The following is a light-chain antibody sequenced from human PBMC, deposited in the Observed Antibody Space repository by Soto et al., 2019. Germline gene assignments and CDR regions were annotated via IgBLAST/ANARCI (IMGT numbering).Light chain of an antibody. CDR1: QTVGSNY. CDR2: GAS. Sequence: EIVLTQSPVTLSLSPGQRATLSCRASQTVGSNYLAWYQQKPGQAPRVLIHGASSRATGIPDRISGSGSGTDFTLTITRLEPEDFAVYYCQQYGSSPRTFGQGTKVDIK. CDR3: QQYGSSPRT. J-gene: IGKJ1*01. V-gene: IGKV3-20*01.